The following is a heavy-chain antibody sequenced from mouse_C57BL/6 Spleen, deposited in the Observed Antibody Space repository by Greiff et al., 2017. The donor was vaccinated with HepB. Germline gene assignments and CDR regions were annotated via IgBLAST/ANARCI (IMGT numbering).Heavy chain of an antibody. CDR3: ARTDEGDWYFDV. CDR2: IYPRSGNT. CDR1: GYTFTSYG. J-gene: IGHJ1*03. V-gene: IGHV1-81*01. Sequence: QVQLQQSGAELARPGASVKLSCKASGYTFTSYGISWVKQRTGQGLEWIGEIYPRSGNTYYNEKFKGKATLTADKSSSTAYMELRSLTSEDSAVYFCARTDEGDWYFDVWGTGTTVTVSS.